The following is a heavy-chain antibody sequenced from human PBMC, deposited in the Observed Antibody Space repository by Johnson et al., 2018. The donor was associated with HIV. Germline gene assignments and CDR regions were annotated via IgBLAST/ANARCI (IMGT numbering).Heavy chain of an antibody. CDR1: GFTFSSYW. CDR2: ISSDGSST. CDR3: ARGAWSYCGGDCYGYPPDAFDI. V-gene: IGHV3-74*01. J-gene: IGHJ3*02. D-gene: IGHD2-21*02. Sequence: MQLVESGGGLVQPGGSLRLSCAASGFTFSSYWMHWVRQAPGKGLVWVSRISSDGSSTWYADSVKGRFTVSRDNAKNKLYLQMNSLRTEDTAVYDCARGAWSYCGGDCYGYPPDAFDIWGQGTMVTVSS.